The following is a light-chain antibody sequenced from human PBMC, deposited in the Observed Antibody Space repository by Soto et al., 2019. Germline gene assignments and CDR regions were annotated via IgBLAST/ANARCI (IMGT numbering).Light chain of an antibody. J-gene: IGKJ2*01. V-gene: IGKV1-39*01. CDR3: QQSYSTPRS. Sequence: DIQMTQSPSSLSASVGDRVTITCRAGQNISTFLNWYQQRPGKAPKYLIYAASSLHSGVPSRFSGSGSGTDFTLTISSQQPEDFATYYCQQSYSTPRSFGQGTKLEIK. CDR1: QNISTF. CDR2: AAS.